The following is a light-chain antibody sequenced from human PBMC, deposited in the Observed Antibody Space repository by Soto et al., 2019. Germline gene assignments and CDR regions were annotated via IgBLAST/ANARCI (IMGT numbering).Light chain of an antibody. J-gene: IGLJ1*01. CDR2: DVS. CDR1: SSDVGGYNY. Sequence: QSVLTQPRSVSGSPGQSVTISCTGTSSDVGGYNYVSWYQQHPGKAPKLMIYDVSKRPSGVPDRFSGSKSGNTASLTISGLQLEDEVVFYCGSYAASYTYPFGTGPKVT. CDR3: GSYAASYTYP. V-gene: IGLV2-11*01.